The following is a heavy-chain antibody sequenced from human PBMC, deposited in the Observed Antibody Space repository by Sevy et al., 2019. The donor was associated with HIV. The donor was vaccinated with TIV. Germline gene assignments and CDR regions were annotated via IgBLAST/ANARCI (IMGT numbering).Heavy chain of an antibody. CDR2: INGNGRST. Sequence: GGSLRLSCAASGFTFSGYAMSWVRQAPGKGLEWVSAINGNGRSTHYVDSVEGRFTISRDNSKNTLYLQMNSLRAEDTAVYYCAKTINSGGGVVPAANYYYYGMDVWGQGTTVTVSS. CDR1: GFTFSGYA. V-gene: IGHV3-23*01. J-gene: IGHJ6*02. D-gene: IGHD2-2*01. CDR3: AKTINSGGGVVPAANYYYYGMDV.